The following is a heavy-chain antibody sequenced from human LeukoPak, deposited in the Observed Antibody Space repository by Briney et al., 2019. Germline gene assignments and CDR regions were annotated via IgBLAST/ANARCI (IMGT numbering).Heavy chain of an antibody. CDR1: GFTFSSYG. Sequence: GGSLRLSCAASGFTFSSYGMHWVRQAPGKGLEWVAFIRYDGSNKYYADSVKGRFTISRDNSKRTLYLQMNSLRADGTAVYYCAKDGSWSCTDWGQGALVTVSS. D-gene: IGHD2-8*02. J-gene: IGHJ4*02. V-gene: IGHV3-30*02. CDR2: IRYDGSNK. CDR3: AKDGSWSCTD.